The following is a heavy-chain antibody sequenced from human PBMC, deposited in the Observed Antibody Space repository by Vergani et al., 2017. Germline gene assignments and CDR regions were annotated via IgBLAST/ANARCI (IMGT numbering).Heavy chain of an antibody. CDR1: GGSISSYY. CDR3: ARSNYDILTGYYDNWFDP. J-gene: IGHJ5*02. CDR2: IYYSGST. Sequence: QVQLQESGPGLVKPSETLSLTCTVSGGSISSYYWSWIRQPPGKGLEWIGYIYYSGSTNYNPSLKSRVTISVDTSKNQFSLKLSSVTAADTAVYYCARSNYDILTGYYDNWFDPWGQGTLVTVSS. D-gene: IGHD3-9*01. V-gene: IGHV4-59*01.